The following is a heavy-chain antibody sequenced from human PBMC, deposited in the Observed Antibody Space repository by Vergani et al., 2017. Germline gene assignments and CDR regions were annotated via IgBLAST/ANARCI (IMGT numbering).Heavy chain of an antibody. D-gene: IGHD2-2*01. CDR3: ARVLVAGVRVGYFDY. J-gene: IGHJ4*02. CDR1: GGTFSSYT. Sequence: QVQLVQSGAEVKKPGSSVKVSCKASGGTFSSYTISWVRQAPGQGLEWMGRIIPILGIANYAQKFQGRVTITADKSTSTAYMELSSLRSEDTAVYYCARVLVAGVRVGYFDYWGQGTLVTVSS. V-gene: IGHV1-69*02. CDR2: IIPILGIA.